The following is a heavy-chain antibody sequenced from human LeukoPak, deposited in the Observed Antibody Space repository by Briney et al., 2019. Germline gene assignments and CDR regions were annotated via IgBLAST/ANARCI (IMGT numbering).Heavy chain of an antibody. CDR3: ARGFGRP. D-gene: IGHD3-10*01. CDR2: ISYDGSNK. V-gene: IGHV3-30*03. Sequence: PGGSLRLSCVGSGFTFSRYGMHWVRQAPGKGLEWVTMISYDGSNKYYGDSVKGRFTISRDNARNSLYLQMNSLRAEDTAVYYCARGFGRPWGQGTLVTVSS. CDR1: GFTFSRYG. J-gene: IGHJ5*02.